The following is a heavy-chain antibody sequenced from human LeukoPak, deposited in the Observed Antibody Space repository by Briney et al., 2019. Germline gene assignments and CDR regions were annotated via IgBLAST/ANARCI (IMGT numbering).Heavy chain of an antibody. CDR3: ARHSGPYGSSWFDY. V-gene: IGHV4-39*01. D-gene: IGHD6-13*01. Sequence: SETLSLTCSVSDGSISSGTFYWGWIRQPPGKGLEWIGSIYYSGSTYYNPSLKSRVTISVDTSKNQFSLKLSSVTAADTAVYYCARHSGPYGSSWFDYWGQGTLVTVSS. CDR2: IYYSGST. CDR1: DGSISSGTFY. J-gene: IGHJ4*02.